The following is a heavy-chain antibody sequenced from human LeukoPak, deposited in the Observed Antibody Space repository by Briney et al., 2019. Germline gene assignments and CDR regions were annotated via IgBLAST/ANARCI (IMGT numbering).Heavy chain of an antibody. CDR3: AREMAERYYDILTGYYTRDVFDI. CDR1: GGSFSGYH. CDR2: IYTSGST. V-gene: IGHV4-4*07. J-gene: IGHJ3*02. Sequence: SETLSLTCAVYGGSFSGYHWSWIRQPAGKGLEWIGRIYTSGSTNYNPSLKSRVTISVDTSKNQFSLKLSSVTAADTAVYYCAREMAERYYDILTGYYTRDVFDIWGQGTMVTVSS. D-gene: IGHD3-9*01.